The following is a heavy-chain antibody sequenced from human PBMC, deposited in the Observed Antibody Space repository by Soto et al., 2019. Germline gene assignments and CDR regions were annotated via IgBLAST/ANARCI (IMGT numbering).Heavy chain of an antibody. CDR2: IWYDGSKR. Sequence: QVQLVDSGGGVVQSGRSLTLSCVTSGFTFSDYAMHWVRQAPGKGLEWVALIWYDGSKRYYVDSVKGRFTVSRDNSKNTVYLQMSSLRDEDTAVYYCARAYGDYSPDNWGQGTLVTVSS. CDR1: GFTFSDYA. V-gene: IGHV3-33*01. CDR3: ARAYGDYSPDN. D-gene: IGHD4-17*01. J-gene: IGHJ4*02.